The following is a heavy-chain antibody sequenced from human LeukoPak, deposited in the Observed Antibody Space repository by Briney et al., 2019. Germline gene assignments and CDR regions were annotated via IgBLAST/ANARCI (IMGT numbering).Heavy chain of an antibody. V-gene: IGHV1-69*01. D-gene: IGHD3-22*01. J-gene: IGHJ5*02. Sequence: SVKVSCKASGGTFSSYAISWVRQAPGQGLEWMGGIIPIFGTANYGQKFQGRVTITADESTSTAYMELSSLRSEDTAVYYCASFLASSGYYYSPWGQGTLVTVSS. CDR2: IIPIFGTA. CDR1: GGTFSSYA. CDR3: ASFLASSGYYYSP.